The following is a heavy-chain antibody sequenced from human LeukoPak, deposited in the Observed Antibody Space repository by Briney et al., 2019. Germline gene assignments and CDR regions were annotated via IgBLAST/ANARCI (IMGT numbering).Heavy chain of an antibody. CDR2: VNGGDGNR. J-gene: IGHJ5*02. Sequence: ASVTVSCMASGYSFTKYAAHWVRQVPGQGLEWMGWVNGGDGNRKYSQKFQGRVTFTRDQSAGTAYMELRSLRSEDTAMYYCARDISDGDLDPWGQGTLVIVSS. V-gene: IGHV1-3*01. CDR1: GYSFTKYA. D-gene: IGHD4-17*01. CDR3: ARDISDGDLDP.